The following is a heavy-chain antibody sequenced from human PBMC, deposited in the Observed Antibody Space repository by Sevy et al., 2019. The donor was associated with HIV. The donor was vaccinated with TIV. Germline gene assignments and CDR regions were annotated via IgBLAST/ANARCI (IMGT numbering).Heavy chain of an antibody. CDR2: FSFGCGRI. Sequence: GGSLRLSCAASGFTFSKYSMSWVRQAPGKGLEWVSTFSFGCGRINYADSVKGRFTMSRDDSKNAVYLQMNNLRVEDTAIYYCAREGCTKPHDYWGQGTLVTVSS. V-gene: IGHV3-23*01. D-gene: IGHD2-8*01. CDR1: GFTFSKYS. CDR3: AREGCTKPHDY. J-gene: IGHJ4*02.